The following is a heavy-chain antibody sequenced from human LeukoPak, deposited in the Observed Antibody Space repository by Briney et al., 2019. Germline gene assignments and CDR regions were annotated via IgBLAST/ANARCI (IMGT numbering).Heavy chain of an antibody. CDR1: GFSFGTYW. D-gene: IGHD6-19*01. CDR2: IKHDGSDA. J-gene: IGHJ4*02. CDR3: AKIGGSGWFKPFDY. Sequence: PGGSLRLSCAASGFSFGTYWMTWVCQTPGKGLEWVANIKHDGSDAYYVDSVAGRLTVSRDNAKNSLYLQMNSLRVEDTAVYYCAKIGGSGWFKPFDYWGQGTLVTVSS. V-gene: IGHV3-7*03.